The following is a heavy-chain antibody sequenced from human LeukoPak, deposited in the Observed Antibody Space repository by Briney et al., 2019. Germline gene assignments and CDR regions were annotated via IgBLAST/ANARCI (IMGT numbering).Heavy chain of an antibody. V-gene: IGHV1-2*02. CDR3: ARSPHILTGENFDY. CDR2: INPNSGGT. D-gene: IGHD3-9*01. CDR1: GYTFTGYY. Sequence: ASVKVSCKTSGYTFTGYYMHWVRQAPGQGLEWMGWINPNSGGTNYAQKFQGRVTMTRDTSISTAYMELSRLRSDDTAVYFCARSPHILTGENFDYWGQGTLLTVSS. J-gene: IGHJ4*02.